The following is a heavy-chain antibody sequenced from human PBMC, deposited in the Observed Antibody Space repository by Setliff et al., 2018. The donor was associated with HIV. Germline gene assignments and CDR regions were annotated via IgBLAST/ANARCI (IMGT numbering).Heavy chain of an antibody. D-gene: IGHD6-13*01. CDR2: INAYSGTP. CDR1: GYTFTNYA. CDR3: AGGLITTAALFDY. Sequence: ASVKVSCKGSGYTFTNYAINWVRQAPGQGLAWMGWINAYSGTPTYAQYFTGRFVFSLDTSVSTAYLQISGLKAEDSAVYFCAGGLITTAALFDYWGQGTLVTVSS. V-gene: IGHV7-4-1*02. J-gene: IGHJ4*02.